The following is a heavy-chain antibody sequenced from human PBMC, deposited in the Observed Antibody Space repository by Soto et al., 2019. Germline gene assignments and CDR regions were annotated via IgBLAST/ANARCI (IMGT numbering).Heavy chain of an antibody. Sequence: QEQLVESGGGVVQPGRSLRLSCAASGFTFSSYAIHWVRQAPGKGLEWVAVISYDGSNKYYADSVKGRFTISRDNSKNTLYLQMNSLRAEDTAVYYCARERYSSGWSPFDYWGQGTLVTVSS. D-gene: IGHD6-19*01. CDR2: ISYDGSNK. J-gene: IGHJ4*02. CDR3: ARERYSSGWSPFDY. CDR1: GFTFSSYA. V-gene: IGHV3-30-3*01.